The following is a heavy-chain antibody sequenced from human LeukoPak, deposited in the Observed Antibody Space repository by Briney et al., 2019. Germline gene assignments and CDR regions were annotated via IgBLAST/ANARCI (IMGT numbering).Heavy chain of an antibody. CDR3: ARDLSGYCSSTSCMGY. CDR2: ISAYNGNT. Sequence: ASVKVSCKASGYTFTSYGISWVRQAPGQGLEWMGWISAYNGNTNYAQKLQGRVTMTTDTSTSTAYMELRSLRSDDTAVYYCARDLSGYCSSTSCMGYWGQGTLVTVSS. CDR1: GYTFTSYG. J-gene: IGHJ4*02. D-gene: IGHD2-2*01. V-gene: IGHV1-18*04.